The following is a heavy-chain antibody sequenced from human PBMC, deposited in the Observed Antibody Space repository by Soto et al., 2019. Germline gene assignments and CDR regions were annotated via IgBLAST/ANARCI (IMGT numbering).Heavy chain of an antibody. V-gene: IGHV3-30-3*01. CDR2: VSFDGSNK. D-gene: IGHD2-21*01. Sequence: QMQLVESGGGVVQPGGSLRLSCAASGFTFNYYPMHWVRQAPGKGLEWVAVVSFDGSNKYYADSVKGRFTISKDNSKNTLYLQMNSLRREDTAVYYCARLPGPVVAVLDIYPLDGREAMSDVDVWGQGTTVTVSS. CDR3: ARLPGPVVAVLDIYPLDGREAMSDVDV. CDR1: GFTFNYYP. J-gene: IGHJ6*02.